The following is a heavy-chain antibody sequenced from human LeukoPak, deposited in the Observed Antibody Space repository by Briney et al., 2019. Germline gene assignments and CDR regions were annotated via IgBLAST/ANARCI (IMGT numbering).Heavy chain of an antibody. V-gene: IGHV1-18*01. D-gene: IGHD5-24*01. CDR3: ARGLFGYNRDKRGYYYYMDV. CDR1: GYTFTSYG. J-gene: IGHJ6*03. CDR2: ISAYNGNT. Sequence: ASVKVSCKASGYTFTSYGISWVRQAPGQGLEWMGWISAYNGNTNYAQKFQGRVTITADESTSTACMELSSLRSEDTAVYYCARGLFGYNRDKRGYYYYMDVWGKGTTVTISS.